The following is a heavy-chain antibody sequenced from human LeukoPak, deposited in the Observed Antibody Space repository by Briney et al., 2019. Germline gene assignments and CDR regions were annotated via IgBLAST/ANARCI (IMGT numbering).Heavy chain of an antibody. CDR2: ISYTGSSI. CDR3: AREKIHFDSSGDYFDYYFYMDV. Sequence: GGSLRLSCAASRFTFNDYSMTWIRQAPGKGLEWVSSISYTGSSINYADSVKGRFNISRDNAKKSLYLQMNSLRAEDTAVYYCAREKIHFDSSGDYFDYYFYMDVWGKGTTATISS. V-gene: IGHV3-11*01. J-gene: IGHJ6*03. CDR1: RFTFNDYS. D-gene: IGHD3-22*01.